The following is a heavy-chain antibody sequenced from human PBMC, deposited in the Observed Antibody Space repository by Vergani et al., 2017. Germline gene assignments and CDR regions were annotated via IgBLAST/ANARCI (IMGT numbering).Heavy chain of an antibody. J-gene: IGHJ3*02. Sequence: QMQLVQSGPEVKKPGTSVKVSCKASGFTFTSSAMQWVRQARGQRLEWIGWIVVGSGNTNYAQKFQERVTITRDMSTSTAYMELSSLRSEDTAVYYCARMRGSYGDYDAFDIWGQGTMVTVSS. CDR2: IVVGSGNT. D-gene: IGHD4-17*01. V-gene: IGHV1-58*02. CDR3: ARMRGSYGDYDAFDI. CDR1: GFTFTSSA.